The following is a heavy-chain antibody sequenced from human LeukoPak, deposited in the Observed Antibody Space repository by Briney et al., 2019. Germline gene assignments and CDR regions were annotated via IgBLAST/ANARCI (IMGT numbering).Heavy chain of an antibody. CDR3: ARNNRPYCSGGSCYSFFFDY. Sequence: ASVEVSFKASGYTFTSYGISWVRQAPGQGLEWMGWISAYNGNTNYAQKLQGRVTMTTDTSTSTAYMELRSLRSDDTAVYYCARNNRPYCSGGSCYSFFFDYWGQGTLVTVSS. CDR1: GYTFTSYG. V-gene: IGHV1-18*01. CDR2: ISAYNGNT. J-gene: IGHJ4*02. D-gene: IGHD2-15*01.